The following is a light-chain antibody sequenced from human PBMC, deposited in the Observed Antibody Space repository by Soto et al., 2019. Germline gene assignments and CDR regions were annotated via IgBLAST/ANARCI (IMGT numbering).Light chain of an antibody. J-gene: IGKJ1*01. V-gene: IGKV1-5*03. CDR2: KAS. Sequence: ASVGDRVTITCRASQSISSWLAWYQQKPGKAPKLLIYKASSLESGVPDRFSGSGSGTDFTLKISRVEAEDVGVYYCMQGTHWPWTFGQGTKVDIK. CDR1: QSISSW. CDR3: MQGTHWPWT.